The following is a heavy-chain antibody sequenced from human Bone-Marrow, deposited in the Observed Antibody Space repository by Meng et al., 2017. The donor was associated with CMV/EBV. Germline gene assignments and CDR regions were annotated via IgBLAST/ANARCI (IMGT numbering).Heavy chain of an antibody. Sequence: QVQLQESGAGLVKPSETLSLTCTVSGDSISSSGHFWGWIRQPPGKGLEWIGTMYYNRGPDYSPSLEGRVTISVATSRNQLSLKLRSVTAADTAVYYCARRRVAINTLDIWGQGAMVTVSS. D-gene: IGHD2-21*01. V-gene: IGHV4-39*01. J-gene: IGHJ3*02. CDR1: GDSISSSGHF. CDR3: ARRRVAINTLDI. CDR2: MYYNRGP.